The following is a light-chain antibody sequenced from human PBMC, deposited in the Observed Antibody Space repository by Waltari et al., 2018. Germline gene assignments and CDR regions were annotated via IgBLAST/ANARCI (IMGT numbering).Light chain of an antibody. CDR2: DVT. Sequence: QSALTQPASVSGSPGQSITISCTGPKSDIGSYNYVSCYQQYPGKAPKLMIFDVTRWPSGVSHRFSGSKSGNTASLTISGLQAEDEADYFCAAYTSNNTVIFGGGTKVTVL. J-gene: IGLJ2*01. V-gene: IGLV2-14*01. CDR1: KSDIGSYNY. CDR3: AAYTSNNTVI.